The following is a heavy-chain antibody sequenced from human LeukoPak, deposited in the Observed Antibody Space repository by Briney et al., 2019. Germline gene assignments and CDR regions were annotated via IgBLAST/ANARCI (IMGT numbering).Heavy chain of an antibody. CDR1: GFTFSSYS. CDR3: VRDRHRSSSLDY. J-gene: IGHJ4*02. V-gene: IGHV3-21*01. D-gene: IGHD6-6*01. Sequence: PGGSMRLSCAASGFTFSSYSMNWVRQAPGKGLEWVSSISSSSSYIYYADSVKGRFTISRDNAKNSLYLQMNSLRAEDTAVYYCVRDRHRSSSLDYWGQGTLVTVSS. CDR2: ISSSSSYI.